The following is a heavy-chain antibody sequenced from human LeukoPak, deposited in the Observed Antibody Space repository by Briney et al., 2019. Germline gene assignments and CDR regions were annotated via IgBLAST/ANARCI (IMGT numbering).Heavy chain of an antibody. V-gene: IGHV3-7*03. J-gene: IGHJ5*01. CDR3: ARDPNPNYYGSGTGIFDS. Sequence: GGSLRLSCAASGFTFSSYWMGWVRQAPGKGLEWVANIKHEGGEKYYVDSVKGRFTISRDNARKSLHLQMNILRAEDTGIYYCARDPNPNYYGSGTGIFDSWGRGTQVTVSS. CDR2: IKHEGGEK. CDR1: GFTFSSYW. D-gene: IGHD3-10*01.